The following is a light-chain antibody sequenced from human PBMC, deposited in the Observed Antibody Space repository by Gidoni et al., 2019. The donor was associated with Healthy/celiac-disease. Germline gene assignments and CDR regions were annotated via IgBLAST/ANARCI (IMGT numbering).Light chain of an antibody. Sequence: EIVMTQSPATLSVSPGERATLSCRASQSVSSNLAWYQQKPGQAPRLLIYGASNRATGIPARVSGSGYGTEFTLTISSLQSEDFAVYYCQQYNNWPPWTFGQGTKVEIK. CDR1: QSVSSN. V-gene: IGKV3-15*01. CDR2: GAS. J-gene: IGKJ1*01. CDR3: QQYNNWPPWT.